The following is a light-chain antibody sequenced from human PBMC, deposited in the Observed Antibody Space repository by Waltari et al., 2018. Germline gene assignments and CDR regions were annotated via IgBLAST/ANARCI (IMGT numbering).Light chain of an antibody. V-gene: IGKV1-27*01. Sequence: DIQMTQSPSSLSASVGDRVTITCRASQGISNYLAWYQQQPRKVPKLLIYAASTLQSGVPSRFSGGGSGTDFTLTISSLQPEDVATYYCQKYNNALFAFGPGTKVDIK. J-gene: IGKJ3*01. CDR3: QKYNNALFA. CDR2: AAS. CDR1: QGISNY.